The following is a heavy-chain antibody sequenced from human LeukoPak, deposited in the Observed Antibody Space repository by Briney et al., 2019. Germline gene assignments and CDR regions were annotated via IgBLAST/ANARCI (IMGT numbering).Heavy chain of an antibody. V-gene: IGHV3-30*18. CDR3: GKGACGSGYCPFDY. CDR1: GFTFSDYG. CDR2: ISYDESNK. J-gene: IGHJ4*02. Sequence: GGSLRLSCAASGFTFSDYGMHWVRQAPGKGLEWVAVISYDESNKYFADSLKGRFTISRDISKNTLYLQMNSLRAEDTAVYYCGKGACGSGYCPFDYWGQGTLVTVSS. D-gene: IGHD3-22*01.